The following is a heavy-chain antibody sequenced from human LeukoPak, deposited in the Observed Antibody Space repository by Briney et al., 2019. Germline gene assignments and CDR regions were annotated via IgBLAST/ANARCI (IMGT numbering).Heavy chain of an antibody. CDR3: ASNSGYGNWFDP. CDR2: TYYRSKWYN. D-gene: IGHD5-12*01. Sequence: SQTLSLTCAISGDSVSSNSAAWNWIRQSPSRGLEWLGRTYYRSKWYNDYAVSVKSRITINPDTSKNQFSLKLSSVTAADTAVYYCASNSGYGNWFDPWGQGTLVTVSS. V-gene: IGHV6-1*01. J-gene: IGHJ5*02. CDR1: GDSVSSNSAA.